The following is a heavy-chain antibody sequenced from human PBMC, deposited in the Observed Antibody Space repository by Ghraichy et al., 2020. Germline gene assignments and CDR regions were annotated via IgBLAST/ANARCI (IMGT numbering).Heavy chain of an antibody. D-gene: IGHD4-17*01. CDR2: INPNSGGT. Sequence: ASVKVSCKASGYTFTGYYMHWVRQAPGQGLEWMGWINPNSGGTNYAQKFQGRVTMTRDTSISTAYMELSRLRSDDTAVYYCARDTVTIPWGWFDPWGQGTLVTVSS. V-gene: IGHV1-2*02. CDR3: ARDTVTIPWGWFDP. J-gene: IGHJ5*02. CDR1: GYTFTGYY.